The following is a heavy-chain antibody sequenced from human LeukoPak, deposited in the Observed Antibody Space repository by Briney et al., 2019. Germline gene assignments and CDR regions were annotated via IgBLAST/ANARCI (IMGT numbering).Heavy chain of an antibody. CDR1: GGSISSYY. CDR2: IYYSGST. CDR3: ARVERQWLIDY. D-gene: IGHD6-19*01. V-gene: IGHV4-59*01. J-gene: IGHJ4*02. Sequence: SETLSLTCTVSGGSISSYYWSWIRQPPGKGLEWIGYIYYSGSTNYSPSLKSRVTISVDTSKNQFSLKLSSVTAADTAVYYCARVERQWLIDYWGQGTLVTVSS.